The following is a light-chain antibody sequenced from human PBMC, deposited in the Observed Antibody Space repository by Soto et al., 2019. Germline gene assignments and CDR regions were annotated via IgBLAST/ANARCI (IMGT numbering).Light chain of an antibody. CDR3: QQYNNWPSIS. J-gene: IGKJ5*01. Sequence: EIVMTQSPATLSVSPGERATLSCRASQSVNSNLAWYQQKPDQAPRLLIYGASTRATGIPARFSGSGSGTEFSLTISSLQSEDFAVYYCQQYNNWPSISFGQGTRLEIK. CDR1: QSVNSN. V-gene: IGKV3-15*01. CDR2: GAS.